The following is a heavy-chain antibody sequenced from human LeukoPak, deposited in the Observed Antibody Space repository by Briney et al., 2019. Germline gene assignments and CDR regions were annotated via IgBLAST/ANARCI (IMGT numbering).Heavy chain of an antibody. V-gene: IGHV3-30-3*01. Sequence: PGGSLRLSCAASGFTFSSYAMHWVRQAAGKGLEWVAVISYDGSNKYYADSVKGRFTISRDNSKNTLYLQMNSLRAEDTAVYYCARGLDTSDFDYWGQGTLVTVSS. CDR1: GFTFSSYA. CDR3: ARGLDTSDFDY. D-gene: IGHD5-18*01. CDR2: ISYDGSNK. J-gene: IGHJ4*02.